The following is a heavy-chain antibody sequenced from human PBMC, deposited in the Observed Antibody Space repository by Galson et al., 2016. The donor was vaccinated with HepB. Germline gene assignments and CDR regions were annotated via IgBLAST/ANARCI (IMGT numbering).Heavy chain of an antibody. CDR3: ATGDRNDVGFDY. CDR1: GFTFSGYS. D-gene: IGHD7-27*01. J-gene: IGHJ4*02. V-gene: IGHV3-21*01. CDR2: ISASSTYI. Sequence: SLRLSCAASGFTFSGYSMNWVRQAPGKGLEWVSSISASSTYIYYGDSVRGRFTISRDNARTSLYLQMNSLRAEDTAVYFCATGDRNDVGFDYWGQGTLVTVSS.